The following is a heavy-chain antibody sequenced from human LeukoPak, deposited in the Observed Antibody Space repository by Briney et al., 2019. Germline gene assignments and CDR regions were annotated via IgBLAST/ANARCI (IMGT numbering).Heavy chain of an antibody. J-gene: IGHJ4*02. CDR1: GGSISSYY. Sequence: SETLSLTCTVSGGSISSYYWSWIRQPAGKGLEWIGRIYISGSGSTNYNPSLKSRVTMSVDTSKNQFSLKLSSVTAADTAVYYCGRNGDYSLDYWGQGTLVTVSS. V-gene: IGHV4-4*07. CDR2: IYISGSGST. D-gene: IGHD2-15*01. CDR3: GRNGDYSLDY.